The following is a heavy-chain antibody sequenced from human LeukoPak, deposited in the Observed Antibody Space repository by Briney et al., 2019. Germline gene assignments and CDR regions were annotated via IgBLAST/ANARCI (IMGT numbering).Heavy chain of an antibody. CDR3: ALIPTAARIFDY. D-gene: IGHD6-6*01. CDR2: INPNSGGT. V-gene: IGHV1-2*06. J-gene: IGHJ4*02. Sequence: ALVKVSCKASGYTFTGYYMHWVRQAPGQGLEWMGRINPNSGGTNYAQKFQGRVTMTRDTSISTAYMELSRLRSDDTAVYYCALIPTAARIFDYWGQGTLVTVSS. CDR1: GYTFTGYY.